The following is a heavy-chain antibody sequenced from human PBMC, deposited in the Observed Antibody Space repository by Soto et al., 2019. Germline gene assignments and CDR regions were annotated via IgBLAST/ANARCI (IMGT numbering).Heavy chain of an antibody. Sequence: QVQLVQSGAEVKKPGASVKVSCKASGYTFTNYGISWVRQAPGQGLEWMGWISAYNGNTNYAQKLQGRVTMTTDTSTSTAYMALRSLRSDDTAAYYCASSYYATGTPYYYGMDVWGQGTAVTVSS. D-gene: IGHD3-10*01. CDR2: ISAYNGNT. CDR3: ASSYYATGTPYYYGMDV. CDR1: GYTFTNYG. V-gene: IGHV1-18*01. J-gene: IGHJ6*02.